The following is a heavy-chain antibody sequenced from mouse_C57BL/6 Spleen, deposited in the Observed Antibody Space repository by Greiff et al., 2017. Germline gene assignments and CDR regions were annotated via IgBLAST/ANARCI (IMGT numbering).Heavy chain of an antibody. Sequence: EVQLVESGGGLVKPGGSLKLSCAASGFTFSDYGMHWVRQAPEKGLEWVAYISSGCSTIYYADTVKGRFTISRENAKNTLFLQMTSLRSEDTAMYDCARTSNYDQGIDYWGQGTTLTVSS. CDR1: GFTFSDYG. V-gene: IGHV5-17*01. D-gene: IGHD2-5*01. J-gene: IGHJ2*01. CDR3: ARTSNYDQGIDY. CDR2: ISSGCSTI.